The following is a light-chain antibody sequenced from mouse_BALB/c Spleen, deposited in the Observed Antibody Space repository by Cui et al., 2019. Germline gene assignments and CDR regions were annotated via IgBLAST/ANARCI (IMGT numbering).Light chain of an antibody. CDR1: SSVSY. CDR2: LTS. CDR3: QQWSSNPPT. V-gene: IGKV4-68*01. Sequence: QIVLTQSPALMSASPGEKVTMTCRASSSVSYMYWYQQKPRSSPKPWIYLTSNLASGVPARFSGSGSGTSYSLTISSMEAEDAATYYCQQWSSNPPTFGSGTKLEIK. J-gene: IGKJ4*01.